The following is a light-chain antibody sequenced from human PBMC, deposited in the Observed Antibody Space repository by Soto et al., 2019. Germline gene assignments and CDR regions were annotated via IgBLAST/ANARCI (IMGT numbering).Light chain of an antibody. CDR1: QSISRQ. CDR2: QAS. CDR3: LHDQSYWT. J-gene: IGKJ1*01. V-gene: IGKV1-5*03. Sequence: DIQMTQSPSTLSASVGDRVSITCRASQSISRQLAWYQQKPGKAPNLLIYQASNLETGVPSRFTGSGSGTEFTLTISSMKHDDLATYYRLHDQSYWTFGQETKVKVK.